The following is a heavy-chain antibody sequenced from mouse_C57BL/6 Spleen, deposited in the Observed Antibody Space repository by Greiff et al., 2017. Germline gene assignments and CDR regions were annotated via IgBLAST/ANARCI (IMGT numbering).Heavy chain of an antibody. CDR1: GYAFSSSW. Sequence: QVQLQQSGPELVKPGASVKISCKASGYAFSSSWMNWVKQRPGKGLEWIGRIYPGDGDTNYNGKFKGKATLTADKSSSTAYMQLSSLTSEDSAVYFCAREAYDYPAWFAYWGQGTLVTVSA. J-gene: IGHJ3*01. D-gene: IGHD2-4*01. CDR2: IYPGDGDT. V-gene: IGHV1-82*01. CDR3: AREAYDYPAWFAY.